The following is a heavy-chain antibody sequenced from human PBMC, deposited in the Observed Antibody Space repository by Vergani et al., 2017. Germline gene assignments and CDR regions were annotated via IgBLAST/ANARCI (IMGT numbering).Heavy chain of an antibody. V-gene: IGHV3-48*01. Sequence: EVQLVESGGGLVQPGGSLRLSCAASGFTFSSYSMNWVRQAPGKGLEWVSYISSSSSTIYYADSVKGRFTISRDNSKNTLYLQMNSLRAEDTAVYYCAKARIAVAGTGDYWGQGTLVTVSS. CDR2: ISSSSSTI. D-gene: IGHD6-19*01. CDR1: GFTFSSYS. J-gene: IGHJ4*02. CDR3: AKARIAVAGTGDY.